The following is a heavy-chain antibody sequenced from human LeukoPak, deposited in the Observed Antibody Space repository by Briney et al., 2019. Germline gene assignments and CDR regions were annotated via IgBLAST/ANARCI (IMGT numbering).Heavy chain of an antibody. V-gene: IGHV3-9*01. CDR1: GFTFDDYA. CDR2: ISWNSGSI. D-gene: IGHD6-6*01. Sequence: PGGSLRLSCAASGFTFDDYAMHWVRQAPGKGLEWVSGISWNSGSIGYADSVKGRFIISRDNAKNSLYLQMNSLRAEDTALYYCAKEHSSSPADHYYYGMDVWGQGTTVTVSS. J-gene: IGHJ6*02. CDR3: AKEHSSSPADHYYYGMDV.